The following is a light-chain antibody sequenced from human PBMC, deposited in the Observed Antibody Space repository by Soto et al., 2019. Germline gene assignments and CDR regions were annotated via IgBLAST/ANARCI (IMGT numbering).Light chain of an antibody. CDR2: DAS. CDR1: QDINNY. CDR3: QQYNNYPRT. Sequence: DIQMTQSPSSLSASVGDRVTITCQASQDINNYLNWYQQKPGKAPKRLIYDASTLESGVPSRFSGSGSGTEFTLTISSLQPDDFATYYCQQYNNYPRTFGQGTKVDIK. V-gene: IGKV1-33*01. J-gene: IGKJ1*01.